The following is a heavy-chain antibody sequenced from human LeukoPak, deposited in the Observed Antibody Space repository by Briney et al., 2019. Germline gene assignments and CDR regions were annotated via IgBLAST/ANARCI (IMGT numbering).Heavy chain of an antibody. D-gene: IGHD3-22*01. V-gene: IGHV1-46*01. CDR2: INPSGGST. CDR3: ARAHYYDSSDYGGIEH. Sequence: ASVKVSCKASGYTFTSYFMHWVRQAPGQGLEWMGIINPSGGSTNCAQKFQGRVTMTRDTSTSTVYMELSSLRSEDTAVYYCARAHYYDSSDYGGIEHWGQGTLVTVS. CDR1: GYTFTSYF. J-gene: IGHJ1*01.